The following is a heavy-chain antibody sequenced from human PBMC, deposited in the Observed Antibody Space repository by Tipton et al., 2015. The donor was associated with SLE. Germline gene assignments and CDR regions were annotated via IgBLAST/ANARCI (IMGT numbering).Heavy chain of an antibody. Sequence: TLSLTCTVSGGSISSSSYYWGWIRQPPGKGLEWIGYIYYSGSTYYNPSLQSRVTISVDTSKNQFSLKLSSVTAADTAVYYCARVTAAAGFDYWGQGTLVTVSS. V-gene: IGHV4-31*03. CDR3: ARVTAAAGFDY. CDR2: IYYSGST. D-gene: IGHD6-13*01. J-gene: IGHJ4*02. CDR1: GGSISSSSYY.